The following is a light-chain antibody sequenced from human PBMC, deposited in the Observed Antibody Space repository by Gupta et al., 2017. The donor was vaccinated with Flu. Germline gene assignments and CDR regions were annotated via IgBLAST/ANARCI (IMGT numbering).Light chain of an antibody. Sequence: TSSDVGGYNYVSWHQKHPGKAPKLMIYDVSKRPSGVPDRFSGSKSGNTASLTISGLQAEDEADYYCCSYAGSYTLVFGGGTKLTAL. CDR3: CSYAGSYTLV. CDR1: SSDVGGYNY. CDR2: DVS. V-gene: IGLV2-11*01. J-gene: IGLJ2*01.